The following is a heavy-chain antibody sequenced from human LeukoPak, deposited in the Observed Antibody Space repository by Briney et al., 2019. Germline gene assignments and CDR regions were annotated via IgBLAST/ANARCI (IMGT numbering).Heavy chain of an antibody. CDR1: GFTFSSYA. D-gene: IGHD4-17*01. V-gene: IGHV3-23*01. Sequence: GGSLRLSCAASGFTFSSYAMTWVRQAPGKGLEWVSASTGSGGTTYYADTVMGRFTISRDNSKNTLYLQMNSLRAEDTAVYYCAKLQSDGLRTYYGMDVWGQGTTVTVSS. CDR3: AKLQSDGLRTYYGMDV. CDR2: STGSGGTT. J-gene: IGHJ6*02.